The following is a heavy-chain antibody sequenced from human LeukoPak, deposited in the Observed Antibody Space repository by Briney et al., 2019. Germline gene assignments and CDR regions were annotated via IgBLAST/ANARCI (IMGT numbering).Heavy chain of an antibody. V-gene: IGHV1-18*01. CDR3: ARVYSGWYLDWFDP. Sequence: ASVKVSCKASVYTFTSYGISWVRQAPGQGLEWMGWISAYNGNTNYAQKLQGRVTMTTHTSTRTAYMELRSLRSDDTAVYYCARVYSGWYLDWFDPWGQGTLVTVSS. D-gene: IGHD6-19*01. CDR2: ISAYNGNT. CDR1: VYTFTSYG. J-gene: IGHJ5*02.